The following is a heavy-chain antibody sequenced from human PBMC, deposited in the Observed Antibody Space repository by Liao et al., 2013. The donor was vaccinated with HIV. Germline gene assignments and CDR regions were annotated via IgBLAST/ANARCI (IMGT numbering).Heavy chain of an antibody. V-gene: IGHV4-39*07. CDR2: IDYSGST. J-gene: IGHJ4*02. CDR3: ARDYCSSTSCYGEYYFDY. D-gene: IGHD2-2*01. CDR1: GDSISSSSYY. Sequence: QLQLQESGPGLVKPSETLSLTCTVSGDSISSSSYYWGWIRQPPGKGLEWIGSIDYSGSTYYNPSLKSRVTISVDTSKNQFSLKLSSVTAADTAVYYCARDYCSSTSCYGEYYFDYWGQGTLVTVSS.